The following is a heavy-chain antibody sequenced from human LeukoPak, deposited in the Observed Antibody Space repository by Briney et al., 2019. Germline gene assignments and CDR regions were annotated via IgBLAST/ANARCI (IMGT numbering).Heavy chain of an antibody. CDR2: IKQGGSEK. CDR3: ARVWAGRLLWFGESPPWYYGMDV. Sequence: SGGSLRLSCAASGFTFSSYWMSWVRQAPGKGLEWVANIKQGGSEKYYVDSVKGRFTISRDNAKNPLYLQMNSLRAEDTAVYYCARVWAGRLLWFGESPPWYYGMDVWGQGTTVTVSS. D-gene: IGHD3-10*01. V-gene: IGHV3-7*01. CDR1: GFTFSSYW. J-gene: IGHJ6*02.